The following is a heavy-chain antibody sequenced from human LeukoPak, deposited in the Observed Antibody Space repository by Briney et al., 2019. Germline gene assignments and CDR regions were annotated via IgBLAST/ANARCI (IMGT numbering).Heavy chain of an antibody. D-gene: IGHD4-17*01. CDR2: IKSKTDGGTT. CDR3: TTDRGDNDAFDI. CDR1: GFTFSNAW. J-gene: IGHJ3*02. Sequence: GGSLRLSCGASGFTFSNAWMSWVRQAPGKGQEWVGRIKSKTDGGTTDYAAPVKGRFTISRDDSKNTLYLQMNSLKTEDTAVYYCTTDRGDNDAFDIWGQGTMVTVSS. V-gene: IGHV3-15*01.